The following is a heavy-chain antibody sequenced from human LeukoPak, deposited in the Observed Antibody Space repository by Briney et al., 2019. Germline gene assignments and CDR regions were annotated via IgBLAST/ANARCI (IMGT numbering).Heavy chain of an antibody. D-gene: IGHD6-19*01. CDR2: IIPIFGTA. CDR3: ARNKPGGWYGDY. CDR1: GYTFTSYA. V-gene: IGHV1-69*13. J-gene: IGHJ4*02. Sequence: ASVKVSCKASGYTFTSYAISWVRQAPGQGLEWMGGIIPIFGTANYAQKFQGRVTITADESTSTAYMELSSLRSEDTAVYYCARNKPGGWYGDYWGQGTLVTVSS.